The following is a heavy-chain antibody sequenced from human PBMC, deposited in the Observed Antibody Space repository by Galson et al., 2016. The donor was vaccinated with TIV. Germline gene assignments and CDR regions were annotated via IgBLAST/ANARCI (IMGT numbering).Heavy chain of an antibody. D-gene: IGHD4-17*01. Sequence: SETLSLTCAVYGGSFSGYYWSWIRQPPGKGLEWIGEINHSGSTNYNPSLKGRVTISVDTSKNQFSLKLSSVTAADTAVYYCASGYGDPFDIWGQGTMVTVSS. CDR3: ASGYGDPFDI. CDR1: GGSFSGYY. J-gene: IGHJ3*02. CDR2: INHSGST. V-gene: IGHV4-34*01.